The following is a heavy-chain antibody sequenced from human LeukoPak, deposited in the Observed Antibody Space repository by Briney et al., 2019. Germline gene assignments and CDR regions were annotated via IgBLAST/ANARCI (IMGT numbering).Heavy chain of an antibody. J-gene: IGHJ4*02. CDR3: AKDARRYSGWYFFNH. CDR2: TWSDGSEY. V-gene: IGHV3-33*06. Sequence: PGRSLRLSCAASGFTFSSYGMHWVRQAPGRGLEWVALTWSDGSEYFYPDSVKGRFTISRDNSRNTLYLQMNSLRVDDTAVYYCAKDARRYSGWYFFNHWGQGTLVTVSS. D-gene: IGHD6-19*01. CDR1: GFTFSSYG.